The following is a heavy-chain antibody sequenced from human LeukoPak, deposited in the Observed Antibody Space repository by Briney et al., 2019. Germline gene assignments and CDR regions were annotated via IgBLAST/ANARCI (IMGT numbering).Heavy chain of an antibody. CDR3: ARDAHSRAGAFDI. J-gene: IGHJ3*02. CDR2: IRYDGSNK. Sequence: PGGSLRLSCAASGFTFSSYGMHWVRQAPGKGLEWVAFIRYDGSNKYYADSVRGRFTISRDNSKNTLYLQVNSLRAEDTAVYYCARDAHSRAGAFDIWGQGTMVTVSS. D-gene: IGHD5-18*01. V-gene: IGHV3-30*02. CDR1: GFTFSSYG.